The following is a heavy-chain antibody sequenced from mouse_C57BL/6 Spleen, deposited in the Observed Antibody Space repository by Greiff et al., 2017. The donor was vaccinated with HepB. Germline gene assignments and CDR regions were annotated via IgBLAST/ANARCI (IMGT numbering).Heavy chain of an antibody. CDR1: GYTFTDYN. V-gene: IGHV1-22*01. D-gene: IGHD2-2*01. J-gene: IGHJ3*01. CDR2: INPNNGGN. CDR3: AIVGLRSAWFAY. Sequence: EVKLQESGPELVKPGASVKMSCKASGYTFTDYNMHWVKKSNGKRLEWIGYINPNNGGNSYNQKFTGKATLTVNKSSSTAYMELRSLTSEESAVYYCAIVGLRSAWFAYWGQGTLVTVSA.